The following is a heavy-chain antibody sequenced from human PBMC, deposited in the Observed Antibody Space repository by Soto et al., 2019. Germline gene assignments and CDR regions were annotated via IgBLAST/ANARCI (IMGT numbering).Heavy chain of an antibody. Sequence: LRLSCAASGFTFSSYGMHWVRQAPGKGLEWVAVIWYDGSNKYYADSVKGRFTISRDNSKNTLYLQMNSLRAEDTAVYYCARDFRSRSGYDRGSFDYWSQGTLVTVSS. J-gene: IGHJ4*02. CDR1: GFTFSSYG. CDR2: IWYDGSNK. V-gene: IGHV3-33*01. CDR3: ARDFRSRSGYDRGSFDY. D-gene: IGHD5-12*01.